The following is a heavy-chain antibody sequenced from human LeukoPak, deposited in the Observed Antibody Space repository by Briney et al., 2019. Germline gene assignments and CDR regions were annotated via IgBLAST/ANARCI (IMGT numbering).Heavy chain of an antibody. D-gene: IGHD2/OR15-2a*01. V-gene: IGHV1-2*02. Sequence: VSVKVSCKASGYTFTGYYMHWVRQAPGQGLEWMGWINPNSGGTNYAQKFQGRATMTRDTSISTAYMELSRLRSDDTAVYYCARVSTAKYYFDYWGQGTLVTVSS. CDR1: GYTFTGYY. CDR3: ARVSTAKYYFDY. CDR2: INPNSGGT. J-gene: IGHJ4*02.